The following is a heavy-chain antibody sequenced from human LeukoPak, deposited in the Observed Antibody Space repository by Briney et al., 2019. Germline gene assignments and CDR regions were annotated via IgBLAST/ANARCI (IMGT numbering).Heavy chain of an antibody. CDR3: AKDHYGYFDY. Sequence: VGSLRLSCAASGFTFSSYGMHWVRQAPGKGLEWVAFIRYDGSNKYYADSVKGRFTISRDNSKNTLYLQMSSLRAEDTAVYYCAKDHYGYFDYWGQGTLVTVSS. V-gene: IGHV3-30*02. CDR2: IRYDGSNK. CDR1: GFTFSSYG. J-gene: IGHJ4*02. D-gene: IGHD4-17*01.